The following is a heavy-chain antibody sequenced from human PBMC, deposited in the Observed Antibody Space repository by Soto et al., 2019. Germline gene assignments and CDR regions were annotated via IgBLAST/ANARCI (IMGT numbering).Heavy chain of an antibody. D-gene: IGHD3-3*01. J-gene: IGHJ5*02. Sequence: SETLSLTCAVYGGSFSGYYWSWIRQPPGKGLEWIGEINHSGSTNYNPSLKSRVTISVDTSKNQFSLKLSSVTAADTAVYYCARGLGRYYDFWSGLHNWFDPWGQGTLVTVSS. CDR2: INHSGST. V-gene: IGHV4-34*01. CDR3: ARGLGRYYDFWSGLHNWFDP. CDR1: GGSFSGYY.